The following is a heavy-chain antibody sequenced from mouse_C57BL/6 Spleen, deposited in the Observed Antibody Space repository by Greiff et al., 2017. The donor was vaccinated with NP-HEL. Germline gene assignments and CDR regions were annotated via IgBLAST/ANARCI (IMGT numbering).Heavy chain of an antibody. D-gene: IGHD2-2*01. CDR3: ARKVYYGYDVYYFDY. CDR2: IYPGDGDT. V-gene: IGHV1-82*01. Sequence: VQLQQSGPELVKPGASVKISCKASGYAFSSSWMNWVKQRPGKGLEWIGRIYPGDGDTNYNGKFKGKATLTADKSSSTAYMQLSILTSEDSAVYFCARKVYYGYDVYYFDYWGQGTTLTVSS. CDR1: GYAFSSSW. J-gene: IGHJ2*01.